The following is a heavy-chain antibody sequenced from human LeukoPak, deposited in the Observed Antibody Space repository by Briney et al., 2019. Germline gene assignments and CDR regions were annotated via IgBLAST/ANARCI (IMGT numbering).Heavy chain of an antibody. CDR3: ARDSRYYDSSGYFHFDI. CDR1: GFSISSGHY. V-gene: IGHV4-38-2*02. D-gene: IGHD3-22*01. Sequence: SETLSLTCSVSGFSISSGHYWGWIRQPPGKGLQWIGSIYHSGSTYYNPSLKSRVTISLDTSKNQFSLKLSSVTAADTAVYYCARDSRYYDSSGYFHFDIWGQGTMVTVSS. J-gene: IGHJ3*02. CDR2: IYHSGST.